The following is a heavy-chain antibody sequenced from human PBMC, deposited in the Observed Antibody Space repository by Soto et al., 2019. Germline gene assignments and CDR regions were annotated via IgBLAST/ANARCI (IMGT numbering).Heavy chain of an antibody. CDR1: GGTFSSYA. V-gene: IGHV1-69*12. J-gene: IGHJ6*02. CDR3: ASHGITGTWVYYYGMDV. D-gene: IGHD1-7*01. Sequence: QVQLVQSGAEVKKPGSSVKVSCKASGGTFSSYAISWVRQAPGQGLEWMGGIIPIFGTANYAQKFQDRVTITADESTSTAYMELSSLRSEDTAVYYCASHGITGTWVYYYGMDVWGQGTTVTVSS. CDR2: IIPIFGTA.